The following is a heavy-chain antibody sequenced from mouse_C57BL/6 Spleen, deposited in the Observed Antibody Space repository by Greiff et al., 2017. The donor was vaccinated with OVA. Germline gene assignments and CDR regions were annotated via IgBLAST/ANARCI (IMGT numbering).Heavy chain of an antibody. CDR1: GYSITSGYY. V-gene: IGHV3-6*01. Sequence: DVQLQESGPGLVKPSQSLSLTCSVTGYSITSGYYWNWIRQFPGNKLEWMGYISYDGSNNYNPSLKNRSSITRDTSKNQFFLKLNSVTTEDTATYYCARLGRGAMDYWGQGTSVTVSS. CDR3: ARLGRGAMDY. D-gene: IGHD4-1*01. J-gene: IGHJ4*01. CDR2: ISYDGSN.